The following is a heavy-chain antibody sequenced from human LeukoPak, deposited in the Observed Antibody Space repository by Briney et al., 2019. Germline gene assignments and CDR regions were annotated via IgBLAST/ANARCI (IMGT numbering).Heavy chain of an antibody. J-gene: IGHJ4*02. Sequence: GGSLRLSCTASGFSITTNDMNWVRQAPGKGPEWVALIYISGIIKYADSVQGRFTISRDNSKSTLYLQMNSLRAEDTAVYYCAKRSPPYWGQGTLVTVSS. CDR1: GFSITTND. CDR2: IYISGII. CDR3: AKRSPPY. V-gene: IGHV3-66*04.